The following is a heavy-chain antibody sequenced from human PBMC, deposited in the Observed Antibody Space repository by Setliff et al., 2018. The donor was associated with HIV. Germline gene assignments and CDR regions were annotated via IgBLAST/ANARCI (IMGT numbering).Heavy chain of an antibody. CDR3: VRRGVPDF. CDR2: ISGRGSKT. J-gene: IGHJ4*02. CDR1: GFTFNTYA. V-gene: IGHV3-23*01. Sequence: PGGSLRLSCEGSGFTFNTYAMTWVRQTPGKGLEWVAAISGRGSKTYYGDSLKGRSTISRDNSNNTLFLQMTRLTVDDTGIYYCVRRGVPDFWGQGTLVTVSS.